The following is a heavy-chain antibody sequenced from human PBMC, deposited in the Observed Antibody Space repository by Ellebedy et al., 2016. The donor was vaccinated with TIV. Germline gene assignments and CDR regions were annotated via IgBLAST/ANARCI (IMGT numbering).Heavy chain of an antibody. D-gene: IGHD2-8*02. J-gene: IGHJ4*02. CDR2: ISGNGGTT. Sequence: PGGSLRLSCAASGFTFSNFAMPWVRQAPGKGLEWFSTISGNGGTTYYADSVKGRFSISRDNSQNTLYLQMNSLRAEDTAIYYCAKYTYCSSYIDLWGQGTLVTVSS. CDR3: AKYTYCSSYIDL. V-gene: IGHV3-23*01. CDR1: GFTFSNFA.